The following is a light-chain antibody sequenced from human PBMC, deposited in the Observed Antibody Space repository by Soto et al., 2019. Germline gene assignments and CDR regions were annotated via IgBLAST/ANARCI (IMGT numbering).Light chain of an antibody. J-gene: IGKJ5*01. CDR1: QSLVYSDGNTS. CDR3: MQGIHWPPNT. V-gene: IGKV2-30*01. Sequence: DIVMTQSPFSLPVTLGQPASISCRSGQSLVYSDGNTSLKCCQQRPGQSPRRPIYTTSDRDSGVPDRFSGSGSATDFTLKISRVEAEDVGLYSCMQGIHWPPNTFGQGTRLE. CDR2: TTS.